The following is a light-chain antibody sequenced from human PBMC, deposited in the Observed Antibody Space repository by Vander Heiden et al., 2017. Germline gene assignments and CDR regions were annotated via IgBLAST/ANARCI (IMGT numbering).Light chain of an antibody. Sequence: AIQMTMSPSSLSASAGDRVTITCRASQSIRDDLGWYQQKPGKAPKLLIYAASSLQSGVPSRFSGSGFGTDFTLTISSLQPEDFATYYCLQDYSFPYTFGQGTKLEMK. CDR3: LQDYSFPYT. CDR2: AAS. J-gene: IGKJ2*01. CDR1: QSIRDD. V-gene: IGKV1-6*01.